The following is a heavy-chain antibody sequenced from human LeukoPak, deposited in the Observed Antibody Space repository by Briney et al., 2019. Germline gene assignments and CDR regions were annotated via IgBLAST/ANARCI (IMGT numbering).Heavy chain of an antibody. CDR1: GFTFSSYA. CDR2: ISSYGGST. D-gene: IGHD6-19*01. CDR3: ARDPGLDPYYYYYYMDV. V-gene: IGHV3-64*01. J-gene: IGHJ6*03. Sequence: GGSLRLSCAASGFTFSSYAMHWVRQAPGKGLEYVSAISSYGGSTYYANSVKGRFTISRDNSKNTLYLQMGSLRAEDMAVYYCARDPGLDPYYYYYYMDVWGKGTTVTVSS.